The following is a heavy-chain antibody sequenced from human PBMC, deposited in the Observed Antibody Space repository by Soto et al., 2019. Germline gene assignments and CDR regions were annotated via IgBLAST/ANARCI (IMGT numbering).Heavy chain of an antibody. CDR3: ARDVFSQGSYYFDY. CDR1: GFTFNRYG. V-gene: IGHV3-33*01. CDR2: IWFDGSNR. J-gene: IGHJ4*02. Sequence: QVQLVESGGGVVQPGRSLRISCAASGFTFNRYGMHWVRKAPGKGLEWVAVIWFDGSNRDYADSVKGRFTISRDNSKNTLYLQMNSLRAEDTAVYYCARDVFSQGSYYFDYWGQGTLVTVSA.